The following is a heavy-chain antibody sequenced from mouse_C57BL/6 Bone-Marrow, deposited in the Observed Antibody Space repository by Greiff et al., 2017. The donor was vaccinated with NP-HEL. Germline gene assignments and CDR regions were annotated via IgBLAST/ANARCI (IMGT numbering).Heavy chain of an antibody. Sequence: EVKVVESGGGLVQSGRSLRLSCATSGFTFSDFYMEWVRQAPGKGLEWIAASRNKANDYTTEYSASVKGRFIVSRDTSQSILYLQMNALRAEDTAIYYCARDIYYPAYWGQGTLVTVSA. V-gene: IGHV7-1*01. CDR2: SRNKANDYTT. CDR1: GFTFSDFY. CDR3: ARDIYYPAY. D-gene: IGHD1-1*01. J-gene: IGHJ3*01.